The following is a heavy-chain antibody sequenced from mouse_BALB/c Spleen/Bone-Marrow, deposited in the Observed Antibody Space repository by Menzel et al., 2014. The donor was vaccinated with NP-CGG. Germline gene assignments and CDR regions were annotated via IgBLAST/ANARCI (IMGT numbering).Heavy chain of an antibody. D-gene: IGHD1-2*01. J-gene: IGHJ4*01. Sequence: LQQSGSELVRPGASVKLSCKASGYTYTSYRMHWVKQRPGQGLEWIGNIYPGSGSTNYDEKFKSKATLTVDTSSSTAYMQLSSLTSEDSAVYYCTRYYGYYAMDYWGQGTSVTVSS. CDR3: TRYYGYYAMDY. CDR1: GYTYTSYR. V-gene: IGHV1S22*01. CDR2: IYPGSGST.